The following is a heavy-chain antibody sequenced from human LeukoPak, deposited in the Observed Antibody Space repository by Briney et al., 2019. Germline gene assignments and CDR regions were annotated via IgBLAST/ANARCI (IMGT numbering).Heavy chain of an antibody. Sequence: SGPLSSTSAVYGGSSSGSTWSGFRNPPGKGLEWLGKLINSGTPTSNPPPKSGVTISVDTSKNQFSLKLSSVTAADTAVYYCARNRKATDGGTRHKNSRGRLLNSSGYYYDYWGQGTLVTVSS. V-gene: IGHV4-34*01. CDR3: ARNRKATDGGTRHKNSRGRLLNSSGYYYDY. CDR2: LINSGTP. J-gene: IGHJ4*02. D-gene: IGHD3-22*01. CDR1: GGSSSGST.